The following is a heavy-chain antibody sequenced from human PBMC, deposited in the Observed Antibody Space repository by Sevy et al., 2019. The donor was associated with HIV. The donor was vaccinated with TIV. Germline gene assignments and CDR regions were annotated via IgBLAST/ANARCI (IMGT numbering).Heavy chain of an antibody. D-gene: IGHD3-3*01. CDR2: IKYSGRA. CDR1: GGSIGSNSYS. V-gene: IGHV4-39*01. CDR3: ARHFSYDYWDGYNLNYFDM. Sequence: SETLSLTCSVSGGSIGSNSYSWGWVRQPPVKGLEWIATIKYSGRASHNPSLESRVTIAVDPSKKQFSLQLTSVTAADTAVYFCARHFSYDYWDGYNLNYFDMWGQGTLVTVSS. J-gene: IGHJ4*02.